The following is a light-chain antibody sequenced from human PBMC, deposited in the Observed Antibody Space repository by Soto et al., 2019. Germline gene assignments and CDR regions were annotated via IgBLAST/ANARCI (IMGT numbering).Light chain of an antibody. CDR2: AAS. J-gene: IGKJ3*01. CDR1: QGISKY. V-gene: IGKV1-27*01. CDR3: QKYNSAPLT. Sequence: DIQMTQSPSSLSASVGDRVTITCRASQGISKYLAWYQQKPGKVPKLLIYAASTLQSGVPSRFSGSGSGTDFTLTISSLQPEDVATYYCQKYNSAPLTFGQGTKVDVK.